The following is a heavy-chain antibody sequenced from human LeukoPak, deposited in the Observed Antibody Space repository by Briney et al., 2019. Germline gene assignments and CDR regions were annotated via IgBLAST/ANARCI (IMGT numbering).Heavy chain of an antibody. CDR1: GFTFSSYW. D-gene: IGHD2-21*01. V-gene: IGHV3-7*01. CDR3: ARDCVEKRANYYYYYYMDV. Sequence: GSLRLSCAASGFTFSSYWMSWVRQAPGKGLEWVANIKQDGSEKYYVDSVKGRFTISRDNAKNSLYLQMNSLRAEDTAVYYCARDCVEKRANYYYYYYMDVWGKGTTVTVSS. CDR2: IKQDGSEK. J-gene: IGHJ6*03.